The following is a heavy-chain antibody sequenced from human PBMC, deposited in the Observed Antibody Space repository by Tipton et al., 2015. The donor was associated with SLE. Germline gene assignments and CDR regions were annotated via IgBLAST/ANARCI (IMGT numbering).Heavy chain of an antibody. Sequence: LRLSCTVSGGSISSSSYYWGWIRQPPGKGLEWIGSIYYSGSTYYNPSLKSRVTISVDTSKNQISLKLTSVTAADTAVFYCARGSVRADDYWGQGTLVTVSS. CDR1: GGSISSSSYY. D-gene: IGHD4-23*01. CDR3: ARGSVRADDY. CDR2: IYYSGST. V-gene: IGHV4-39*07. J-gene: IGHJ4*02.